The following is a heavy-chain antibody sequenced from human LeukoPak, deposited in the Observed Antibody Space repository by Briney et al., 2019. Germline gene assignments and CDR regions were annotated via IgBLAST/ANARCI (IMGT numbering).Heavy chain of an antibody. CDR2: ISGSGDST. D-gene: IGHD5-24*01. CDR3: AKPQALEMATISFDY. Sequence: AGGSLRLSCAASGFTFSSYAMSWVRQAPGKGLEWVSIISGSGDSTYYADSVKGRFTISRDNSKNTLYLQMNSLRAEDTAVYYCAKPQALEMATISFDYWGQGTLVAVST. V-gene: IGHV3-23*01. CDR1: GFTFSSYA. J-gene: IGHJ4*02.